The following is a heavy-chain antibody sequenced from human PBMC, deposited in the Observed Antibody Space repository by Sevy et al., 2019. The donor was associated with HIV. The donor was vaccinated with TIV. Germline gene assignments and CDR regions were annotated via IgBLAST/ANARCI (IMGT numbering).Heavy chain of an antibody. CDR2: IIPIFGTA. CDR3: ARVGGYSYGHGLKGWFEP. CDR1: GGTFSSYA. V-gene: IGHV1-69*13. D-gene: IGHD5-18*01. J-gene: IGHJ5*02. Sequence: ASVKVSCKASGGTFSSYAISWVRQAPGQGLEWMGGIIPIFGTANYAQKFQGRVTITADQSTSTAYMELSSLRSEDTAVYYCARVGGYSYGHGLKGWFEPWGQGTLVTVSS.